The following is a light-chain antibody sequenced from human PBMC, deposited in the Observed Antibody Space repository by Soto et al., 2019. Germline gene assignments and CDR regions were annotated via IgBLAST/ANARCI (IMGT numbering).Light chain of an antibody. J-gene: IGLJ1*01. Sequence: QSVLTQPASVSGSPGQSITISCTGTGSDIGSYNFVSWYQHHPGKAPKLMIYEVSNRPSGVSDRFSGSKSDNTASLSISGLQAEDEGDYYCYSYTSSSTYVFGTGTNVTVL. CDR1: GSDIGSYNF. V-gene: IGLV2-14*01. CDR3: YSYTSSSTYV. CDR2: EVS.